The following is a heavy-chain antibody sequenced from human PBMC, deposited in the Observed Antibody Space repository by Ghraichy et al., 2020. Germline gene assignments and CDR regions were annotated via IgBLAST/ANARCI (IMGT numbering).Heavy chain of an antibody. CDR3: ARDGDYDSSGYYGLDP. Sequence: SQTLSLTCTVSGGSISSYYWSWIRQPPGKGLEWIGYIYYSGSTNYNPSLKSRVTISVDTSKNQFSLKLSSVTAADTAVYYCARDGDYDSSGYYGLDPWGQGTLVTVSS. D-gene: IGHD3-22*01. CDR1: GGSISSYY. CDR2: IYYSGST. V-gene: IGHV4-59*01. J-gene: IGHJ5*02.